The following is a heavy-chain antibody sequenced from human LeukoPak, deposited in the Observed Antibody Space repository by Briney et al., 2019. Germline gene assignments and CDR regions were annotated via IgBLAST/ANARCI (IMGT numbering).Heavy chain of an antibody. CDR3: ASGPGPPRGETDLKYNWFDP. D-gene: IGHD3-10*01. CDR1: GGSISGYY. Sequence: SETLSLTCAVYGGSISGYYWSWIRQPPGKGLEWIGEINHSGSTNYNPSLKSRVTISVDTSKNQFSLKLSSVTAADTAVYYCASGPGPPRGETDLKYNWFDPWGQGTLVTVSS. CDR2: INHSGST. V-gene: IGHV4-34*01. J-gene: IGHJ5*02.